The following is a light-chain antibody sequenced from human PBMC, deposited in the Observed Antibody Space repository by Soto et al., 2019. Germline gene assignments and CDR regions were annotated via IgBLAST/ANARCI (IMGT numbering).Light chain of an antibody. CDR2: KAS. Sequence: DIQMTQSPSTLSASVGDRVTITCRASQSISSWLAWYQQKPGKAPKLLIYKASSLQCGVPSRFSGRGSGPEFTLTISSLQPDDFAAYYCQQYSSYPWPLGQGPKVEIK. CDR3: QQYSSYPWP. V-gene: IGKV1-5*03. CDR1: QSISSW. J-gene: IGKJ1*01.